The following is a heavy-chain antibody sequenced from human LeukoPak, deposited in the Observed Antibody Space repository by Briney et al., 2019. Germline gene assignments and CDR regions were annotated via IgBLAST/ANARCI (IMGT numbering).Heavy chain of an antibody. Sequence: PGGSLRLSCAASGFTFSTYGMHWVRQAPGRGLEWVAFIRYDGSNKYYADSVKGRFTISRDNSKNTLYLQMNSLRAEDTAVYYCARDRAMATIPWTFYYWGQGTLVTVSS. J-gene: IGHJ4*02. V-gene: IGHV3-30*02. D-gene: IGHD5-24*01. CDR1: GFTFSTYG. CDR3: ARDRAMATIPWTFYY. CDR2: IRYDGSNK.